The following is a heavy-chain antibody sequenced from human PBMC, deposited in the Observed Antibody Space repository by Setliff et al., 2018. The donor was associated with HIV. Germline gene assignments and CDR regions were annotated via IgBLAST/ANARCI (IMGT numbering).Heavy chain of an antibody. J-gene: IGHJ4*02. D-gene: IGHD5-12*01. CDR1: GGTFSSYA. CDR2: IIPSGDTT. CDR3: AKEGATITGVPFDY. V-gene: IGHV1-46*01. Sequence: ASVKVSCKASGGTFSSYAISWVRQAPGQGLEWMGGIIPSGDTTRYAQKFQGRVTMTRDTSTSTVYMELSSLRSGDTAVYYCAKEGATITGVPFDYWGQGTLVTVSS.